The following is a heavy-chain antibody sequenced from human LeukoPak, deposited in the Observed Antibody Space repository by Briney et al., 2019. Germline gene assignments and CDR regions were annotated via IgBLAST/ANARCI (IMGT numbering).Heavy chain of an antibody. CDR2: INSDGSST. Sequence: EGSLRLSCAASGFTFSSYWMHWVRQAPGKGLVWVSRINSDGSSTSYADSVKGRFTISRDNAKNTLYLQMNSLRAEDTAVYYCARTPYSSSWTLGYWGQGTLVTVSS. CDR1: GFTFSSYW. J-gene: IGHJ4*02. CDR3: ARTPYSSSWTLGY. V-gene: IGHV3-74*01. D-gene: IGHD6-13*01.